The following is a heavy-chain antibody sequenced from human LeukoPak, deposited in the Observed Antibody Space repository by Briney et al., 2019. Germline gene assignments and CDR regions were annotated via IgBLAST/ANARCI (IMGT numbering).Heavy chain of an antibody. CDR3: ARSQRGTVYGDYLPGFDY. V-gene: IGHV3-30-3*01. D-gene: IGHD4-17*01. J-gene: IGHJ4*02. CDR2: ISYDGSNK. CDR1: GFTFSSYA. Sequence: PGRSLRLSCAASGFTFSSYAMHWVRQAPGKGLEWVAVISYDGSNKYYADSVKGRFTISRDNSKNTLYLQMNSLRAEDTAVYYCARSQRGTVYGDYLPGFDYWGQGTLVTVSS.